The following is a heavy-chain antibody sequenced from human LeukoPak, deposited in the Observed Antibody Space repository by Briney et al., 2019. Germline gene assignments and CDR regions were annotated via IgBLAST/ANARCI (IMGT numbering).Heavy chain of an antibody. J-gene: IGHJ3*02. CDR1: GGSFSGYY. D-gene: IGHD3-22*01. CDR3: ARGGYYYDSSGYTERAFDI. V-gene: IGHV4-59*10. Sequence: SETLSLTCAVYGGSFSGYYWSWIRQPAGKGLEWIGRIYTSGSTNYNPSLKSRVTISVDTSKNQFSLKLSSVTAADTAVYYCARGGYYYDSSGYTERAFDIWGQGTMVTVSS. CDR2: IYTSGST.